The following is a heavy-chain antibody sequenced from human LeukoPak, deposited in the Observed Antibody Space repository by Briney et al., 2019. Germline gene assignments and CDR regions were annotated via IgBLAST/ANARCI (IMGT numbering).Heavy chain of an antibody. CDR3: ARADGVIVVGYYFDY. D-gene: IGHD3-22*01. V-gene: IGHV3-30*04. Sequence: GGSLRLSCAASGFTFSSYAMHWVRQAPGKGLEWVAVISYDGSNKYYADSVKRRFTISRDNSKNTLYMQMNSLTADDTAVYYCARADGVIVVGYYFDYWGQGTLVTVSS. CDR1: GFTFSSYA. J-gene: IGHJ4*02. CDR2: ISYDGSNK.